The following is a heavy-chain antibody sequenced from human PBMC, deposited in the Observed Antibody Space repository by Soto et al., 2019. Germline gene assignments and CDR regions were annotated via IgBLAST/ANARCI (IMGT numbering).Heavy chain of an antibody. V-gene: IGHV1-58*01. J-gene: IGHJ6*02. D-gene: IGHD4-17*01. CDR3: AAGRHEHDYGGAIYYYYYGMDV. CDR1: GFTFTSSA. Sequence: GASVKVSCKASGFTFTSSAVQWVRQARGQRLEWIGWIVVGSGNTNYAQKFQERVTITRDMSTSTAYMELSSLRSEDTAVYYCAAGRHEHDYGGAIYYYYYGMDVCGQGTTVTVSS. CDR2: IVVGSGNT.